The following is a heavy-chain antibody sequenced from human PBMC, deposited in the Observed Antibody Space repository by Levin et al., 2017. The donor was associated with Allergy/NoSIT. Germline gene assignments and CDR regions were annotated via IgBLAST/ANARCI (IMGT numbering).Heavy chain of an antibody. D-gene: IGHD6-19*01. V-gene: IGHV3-48*02. Sequence: SCAASGFTFSSYAMNWVRQAPGKGLEWVSYISSSSTTIYYADSVKGRFTIFRDIADNSLYLQMDSLRDEDTAVYYCARDRSSGYYGTFDFWGPGTLVTVSS. CDR1: GFTFSSYA. CDR3: ARDRSSGYYGTFDF. CDR2: ISSSSTTI. J-gene: IGHJ4*02.